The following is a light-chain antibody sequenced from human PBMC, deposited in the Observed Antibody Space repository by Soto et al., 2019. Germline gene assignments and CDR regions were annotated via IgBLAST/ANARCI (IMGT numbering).Light chain of an antibody. CDR3: SSYTGSTTLGV. CDR1: SSDVGGYNY. Sequence: QSALTQPASVSGSPGQSITISCTGTSSDVGGYNYVSWYQQHPGKAPKLTIYEVSNRPSGVSNRFSGSKSGNTASLTISGLQAEDEADYYCSSYTGSTTLGVFGGGTKLTVL. CDR2: EVS. J-gene: IGLJ2*01. V-gene: IGLV2-14*01.